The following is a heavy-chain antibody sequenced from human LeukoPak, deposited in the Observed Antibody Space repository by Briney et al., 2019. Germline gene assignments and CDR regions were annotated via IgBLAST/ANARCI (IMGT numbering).Heavy chain of an antibody. Sequence: ASVKVSCKASGYTFSNSGISWVRQAPGQGLEWMGWISTYSGTTNYAHNLQGRLTMTTDTSTSTAYMELRNLKSDDTAVYYCARSGGYYFYMDVWGKGTTVTVSS. CDR3: ARSGGYYFYMDV. CDR2: ISTYSGTT. J-gene: IGHJ6*03. CDR1: GYTFSNSG. V-gene: IGHV1-18*01. D-gene: IGHD1-26*01.